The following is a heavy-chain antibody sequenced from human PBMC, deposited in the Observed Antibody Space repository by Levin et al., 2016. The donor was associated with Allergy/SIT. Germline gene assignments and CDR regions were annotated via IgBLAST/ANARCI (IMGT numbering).Heavy chain of an antibody. CDR3: ARGNGGSGSYYMPYFDY. D-gene: IGHD3-10*01. CDR1: GGSISSGGYY. CDR2: IYYSGST. J-gene: IGHJ4*02. Sequence: SETLSLTCTVSGGSISSGGYYWSWIRQHPGKGLEWIGYIYYSGSTYXNPSLKSRVTISVDTSKNQFSLKLSSVTAADTAVYYCARGNGGSGSYYMPYFDYWGQGTLVTVSS. V-gene: IGHV4-31*03.